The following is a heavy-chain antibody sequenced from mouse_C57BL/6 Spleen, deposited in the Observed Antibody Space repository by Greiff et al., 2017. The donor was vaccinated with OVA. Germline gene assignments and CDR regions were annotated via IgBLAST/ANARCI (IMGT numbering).Heavy chain of an antibody. CDR2: IDPSDSYT. CDR3: APSDGSYAMDY. CDR1: GYTFTSYW. J-gene: IGHJ4*01. D-gene: IGHD2-3*01. V-gene: IGHV1-59*01. Sequence: VQLQQPGAELVRPGTSVKLSCKASGYTFTSYWMHWVKQRPGQGLEWIGVIDPSDSYTNYNQNFKGKATLTVDTSSSTAYMQLSSLTSEDSAVYYCAPSDGSYAMDYWGQGTSVTVSS.